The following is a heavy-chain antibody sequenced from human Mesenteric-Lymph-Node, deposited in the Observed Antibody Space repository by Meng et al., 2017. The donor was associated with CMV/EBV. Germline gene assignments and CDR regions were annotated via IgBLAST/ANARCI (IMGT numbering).Heavy chain of an antibody. CDR3: ARAQAGYYDTGVYYDGGGYFDY. D-gene: IGHD3-22*01. CDR1: GFTVSSNF. J-gene: IGHJ4*02. CDR2: ISSVSSYI. V-gene: IGHV3-21*01. Sequence: GESLKTSCAASGFTVSSNFMSWVRQAPGKGLEWVSSISSVSSYIYYADSVKGRFTISRDNAKNTLYLQMNSLRAEDTAVYYCARAQAGYYDTGVYYDGGGYFDYWGQGTLVTVSS.